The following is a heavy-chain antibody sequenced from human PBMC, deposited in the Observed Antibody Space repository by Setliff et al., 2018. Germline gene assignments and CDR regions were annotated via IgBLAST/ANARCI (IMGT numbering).Heavy chain of an antibody. CDR1: GDTSSNSA. J-gene: IGHJ6*03. CDR2: IIPIRGAA. V-gene: IGHV1-69*13. D-gene: IGHD6-19*01. Sequence: ASVKVSCKAFGDTSSNSAINWVRQAPGQGLEWMGGIIPIRGAADYAQKFQGKVIITADGSTSTAYMELTSLRSDDAAVYYCARGPSGWSSATSRYYFYMDVWGKGTTVTVSS. CDR3: ARGPSGWSSATSRYYFYMDV.